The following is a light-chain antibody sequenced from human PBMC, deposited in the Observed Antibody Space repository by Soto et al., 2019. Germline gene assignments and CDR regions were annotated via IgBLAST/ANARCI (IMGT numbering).Light chain of an antibody. CDR3: QQANSFPLT. V-gene: IGKV1-6*01. CDR2: AAS. J-gene: IGKJ4*01. Sequence: AIQLTQSPSSLSASVGDRVTITCRASQGIRNDLGWYQQKPGKTPKLLIYAASSLQSGVPSRFSGSGSDTDFTLTINSLQPEDFATYYCQQANSFPLTFGGGTKVDIK. CDR1: QGIRND.